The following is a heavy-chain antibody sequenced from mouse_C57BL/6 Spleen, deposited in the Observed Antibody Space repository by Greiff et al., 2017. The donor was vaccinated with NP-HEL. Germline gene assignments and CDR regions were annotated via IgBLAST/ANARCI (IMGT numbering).Heavy chain of an antibody. J-gene: IGHJ3*01. V-gene: IGHV1-15*01. CDR3: TRGEGYGPWFAY. CDR1: GYTFTDYE. D-gene: IGHD2-2*01. CDR2: IDPETGGT. Sequence: QVQLKESGAELVRPGASVTLSCKASGYTFTDYEMHWVKQTPVHGLEWIGAIDPETGGTAYNQKFKGKAILTADKSSSTAYMELRSLTTEDSAVYYCTRGEGYGPWFAYWGQGTLVTVSA.